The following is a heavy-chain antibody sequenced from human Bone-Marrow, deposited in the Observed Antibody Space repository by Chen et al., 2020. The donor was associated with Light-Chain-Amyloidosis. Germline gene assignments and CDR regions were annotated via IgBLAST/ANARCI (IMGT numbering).Heavy chain of an antibody. CDR3: ARVMVMTAMHWDAFDT. J-gene: IGHJ3*02. CDR2: LYSAGKT. D-gene: IGHD2-21*02. CDR1: GFSVSREY. Sequence: EMELVETGGGFVQPGGSLRLSCVVSGFSVSREYMTWLRQAPGKGLEWVAVLYSAGKTNSTDPVRGRFTISRDDSKNTLYLQMNSLRAEDTAMYYCARVMVMTAMHWDAFDTWGQGTMVTVSS. V-gene: IGHV3-53*02.